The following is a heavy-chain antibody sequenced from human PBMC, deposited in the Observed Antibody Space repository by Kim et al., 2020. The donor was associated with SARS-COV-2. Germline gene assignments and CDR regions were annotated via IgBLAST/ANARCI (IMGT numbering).Heavy chain of an antibody. CDR2: IYYSGST. D-gene: IGHD4-4*01. J-gene: IGHJ6*02. CDR3: ARQSYSNYDGVYYYYGMDV. CDR1: GGSISSSSYY. V-gene: IGHV4-39*01. Sequence: SETLSLTCTVSGGSISSSSYYWGWIRQPPGKGLEWIGSIYYSGSTYYNPSLKSRVTISVDTSKNQFSLKLSSVTAADTAVYYCARQSYSNYDGVYYYYGMDVWGQGTTVTVSS.